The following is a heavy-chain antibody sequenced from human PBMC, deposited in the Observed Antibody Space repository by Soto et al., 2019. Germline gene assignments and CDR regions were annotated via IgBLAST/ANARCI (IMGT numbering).Heavy chain of an antibody. J-gene: IGHJ5*02. CDR1: GGSISSGGYY. CDR2: IYYSGST. CDR3: ARDRRCISTSCGNWFDP. V-gene: IGHV4-31*03. Sequence: PSETLSLTCTVSGGSISSGGYYWSWIRQHPGKGPEWIGYIYYSGSTYYNPSLKSRVTISVDTSKNQFSLKLSSVTAADTAVYYCARDRRCISTSCGNWFDPWGQGTLVTVSS. D-gene: IGHD2-2*01.